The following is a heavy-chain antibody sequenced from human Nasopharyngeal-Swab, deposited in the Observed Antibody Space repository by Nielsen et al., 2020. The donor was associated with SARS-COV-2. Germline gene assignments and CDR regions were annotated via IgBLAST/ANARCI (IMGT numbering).Heavy chain of an antibody. CDR2: ICYSGST. CDR3: AKGFDD. CDR1: GVSISSFY. V-gene: IGHV4-59*01. J-gene: IGHJ4*02. Sequence: SGTLSLTCTVSGVSISSFYWSWIRQPPGKGLEWIWYICYSGSTNYNRSLKSRVTIPVDTAEKQFSLKLSSGTAADTAVYYCAKGFDDWGQGTLVTVSS.